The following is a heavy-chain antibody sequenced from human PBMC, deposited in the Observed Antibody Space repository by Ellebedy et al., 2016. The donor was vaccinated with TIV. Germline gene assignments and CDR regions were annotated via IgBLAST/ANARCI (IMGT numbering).Heavy chain of an antibody. CDR1: GASTSNYY. Sequence: MPSETLSLTCTVSGASTSNYYWSWIRQPPGKGLEWIGYIYYGGSTNYNPSLKSRVTMSVDTSKNQFSLKLSPVTAADTAVYYCARVLEAGTKDYWGQGTLVTVSS. CDR2: IYYGGST. CDR3: ARVLEAGTKDY. J-gene: IGHJ4*02. V-gene: IGHV4-59*01. D-gene: IGHD6-19*01.